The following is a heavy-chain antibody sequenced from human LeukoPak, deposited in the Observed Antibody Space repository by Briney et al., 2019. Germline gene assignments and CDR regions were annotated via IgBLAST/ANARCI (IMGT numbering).Heavy chain of an antibody. J-gene: IGHJ4*02. V-gene: IGHV3-11*04. CDR1: GFTFSDYY. D-gene: IGHD3-22*01. Sequence: PGGSLRLSCAASGFTFSDYYMSWIRQTPGRRLEWVSYISGSGSSIYYADSVKGRFTIPRDNAKNSLYLQMNSLTVEDTAVYYCARDTPHYYDSSGYYPVDYWGQGTLVTVSS. CDR2: ISGSGSSI. CDR3: ARDTPHYYDSSGYYPVDY.